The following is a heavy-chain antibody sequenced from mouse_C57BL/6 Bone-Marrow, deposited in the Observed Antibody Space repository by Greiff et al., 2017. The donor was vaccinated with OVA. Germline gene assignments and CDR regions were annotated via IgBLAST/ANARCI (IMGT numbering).Heavy chain of an antibody. CDR2: ISSDSSTI. V-gene: IGHV5-17*01. J-gene: IGHJ2*01. CDR1: GFTFSDYG. CDR3: ARSDYDYFDY. D-gene: IGHD2-4*01. Sequence: EVQLQESGGGLVKPGGSLKLSCAASGFTFSDYGMHWVRQAPEKGLEWVAYISSDSSTIYYADTVKGRFTISRDNAKNTLFLQMTSLRSEDTAMYYCARSDYDYFDYWGQGTTLTVSS.